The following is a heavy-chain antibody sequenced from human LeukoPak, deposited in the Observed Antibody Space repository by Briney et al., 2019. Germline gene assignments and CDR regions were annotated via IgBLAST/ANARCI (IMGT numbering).Heavy chain of an antibody. CDR1: GGSISSSSYY. D-gene: IGHD2-15*01. CDR2: IYYSGST. V-gene: IGHV4-39*07. J-gene: IGHJ3*02. Sequence: SETLSLTCTVSGGSISSSSYYWGWIRQPPGKGLEWIGSIYYSGSTYYNPSLKSRVTISLDTSKNQFSLKLGSVTAADTAVYYCARDSVVALGGAFDIWGQGTMVTVSS. CDR3: ARDSVVALGGAFDI.